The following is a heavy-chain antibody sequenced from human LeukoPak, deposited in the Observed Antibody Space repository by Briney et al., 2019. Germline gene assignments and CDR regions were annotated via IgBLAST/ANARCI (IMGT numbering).Heavy chain of an antibody. CDR1: YGSISSYH. V-gene: IGHV4-59*01. D-gene: IGHD1-1*01. CDR2: IFDSGST. Sequence: SETLSLTCTVSYGSISSYHWSWIRRPPGKGQWWIGYIFDSGSTHYNHSLKSRVTISVDTSKNQLSLNLSSVAAADTAVYYCATRRRDDNRNDSGNWFDPWGQGTLVTVSS. J-gene: IGHJ5*02. CDR3: ATRRRDDNRNDSGNWFDP.